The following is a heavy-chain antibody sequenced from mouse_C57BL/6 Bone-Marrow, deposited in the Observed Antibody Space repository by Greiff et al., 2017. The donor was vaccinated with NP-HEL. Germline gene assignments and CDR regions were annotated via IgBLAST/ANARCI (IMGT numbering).Heavy chain of an antibody. V-gene: IGHV1-54*01. CDR2: INPGSGGT. CDR1: GEDGRKDG. J-gene: IGHJ3*01. Sequence: QVQLKESGAELVRKGKEVKGGGKVEGEDGRKDGGVGGERGSGQGLEWIGVINPGSGGTNYNEKFKGKATLTADKSSSTAYMQLSSLTSEDSAVYFCARWGYGSRGPWFAYWGQGNLVNVYA. D-gene: IGHD1-1*01. CDR3: ARWGYGSRGPWFAY.